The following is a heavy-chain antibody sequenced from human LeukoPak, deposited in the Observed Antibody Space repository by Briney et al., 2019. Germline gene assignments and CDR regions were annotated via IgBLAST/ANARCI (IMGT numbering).Heavy chain of an antibody. J-gene: IGHJ5*02. CDR2: ISYDGSNK. D-gene: IGHD3-10*01. CDR1: GFTFSSYG. CDR3: AKDRNTMVRGVIFPFDP. Sequence: GRSLRLSCAASGFTFSSYGMHWVRQAPGKGLEWVAVISYDGSNKYYADSVKGRFTISRDNSKNTLYLQMSSLRAEDTAVYYCAKDRNTMVRGVIFPFDPWGQGTLVTVSS. V-gene: IGHV3-30*18.